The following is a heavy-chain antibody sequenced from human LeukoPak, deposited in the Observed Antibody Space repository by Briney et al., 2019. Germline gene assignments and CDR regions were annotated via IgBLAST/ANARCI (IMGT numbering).Heavy chain of an antibody. CDR2: IMPIFGKA. CDR1: GGTFSSYA. J-gene: IGHJ4*02. CDR3: ARSGKQWLVLDY. Sequence: ASVKVSCKASGGTFSSYAFSWVRQAPGQGLEWMGGIMPIFGKANYAQKFQGRVTITADESTSTAYMELSSLRSEDTAVYYCARSGKQWLVLDYWGQGTPVTVSS. V-gene: IGHV1-69*13. D-gene: IGHD6-19*01.